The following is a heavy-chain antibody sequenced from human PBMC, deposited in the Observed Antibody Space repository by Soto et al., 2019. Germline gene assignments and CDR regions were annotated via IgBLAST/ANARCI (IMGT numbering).Heavy chain of an antibody. J-gene: IGHJ3*02. D-gene: IGHD2-2*01. V-gene: IGHV3-66*01. CDR2: IYSGGST. CDR1: GFTVSSNY. CDR3: ARAEGYRSSTSCYGTAFVI. Sequence: EVQLVESGGGLVQPGGSLRLSCAASGFTVSSNYMSWVRQAPGKGLEWVSVIYSGGSTYYADSVKGRFTISRDNSKNTLYLQMNSLRAEDTTVYYCARAEGYRSSTSCYGTAFVIWGQGTMVTVSS.